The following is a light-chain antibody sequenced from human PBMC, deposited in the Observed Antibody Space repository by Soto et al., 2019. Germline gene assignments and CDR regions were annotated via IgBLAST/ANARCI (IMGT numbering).Light chain of an antibody. CDR3: LLQHNHLRV. Sequence: QAVVTQEPSLTVSPGGTVTLTCGSSTGAVTSGHYPYWFQQKPGQAPKTLIYDANNKYSWTPARFSGSLFGGKAALTLSGAQPEDEADYYCLLQHNHLRVFGGGTKLTVL. CDR1: TGAVTSGHY. CDR2: DAN. V-gene: IGLV7-46*01. J-gene: IGLJ3*02.